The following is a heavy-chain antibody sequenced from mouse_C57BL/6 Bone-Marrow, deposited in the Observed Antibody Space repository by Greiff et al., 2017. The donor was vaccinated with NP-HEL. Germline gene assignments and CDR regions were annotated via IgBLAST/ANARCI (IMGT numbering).Heavy chain of an antibody. Sequence: DVHLVESGGGLVKPGGSLKLSCAASGFTFSDYGMHWVRQAPEKGLEWVAYISSGSSTIYYADTVKGRFTISRDNAKNTLFLQMTSLRSEDTAMYYCASPYGSSYAMDYWGQGTSVTVSS. D-gene: IGHD1-1*01. CDR2: ISSGSSTI. J-gene: IGHJ4*01. CDR3: ASPYGSSYAMDY. CDR1: GFTFSDYG. V-gene: IGHV5-17*01.